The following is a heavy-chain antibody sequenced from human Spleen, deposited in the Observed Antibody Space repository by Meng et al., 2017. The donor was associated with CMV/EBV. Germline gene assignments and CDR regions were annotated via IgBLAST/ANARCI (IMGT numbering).Heavy chain of an antibody. D-gene: IGHD2-2*01. CDR3: ARGEVPAAITDY. CDR1: GYNFVSYG. V-gene: IGHV1-18*01. J-gene: IGHJ4*02. Sequence: ASVKVSCKTSGYNFVSYGISWVRQAPGQGLEWMGWISGYDGNRKYAQKMEDRLTMTIDTSTRTAFMELRSLTSDDTAVYYCARGEVPAAITDYWGQGTLVTVSS. CDR2: ISGYDGNR.